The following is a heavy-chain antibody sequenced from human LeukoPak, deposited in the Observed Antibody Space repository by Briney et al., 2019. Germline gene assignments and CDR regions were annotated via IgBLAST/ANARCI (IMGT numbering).Heavy chain of an antibody. CDR2: IKQDGSEK. D-gene: IGHD6-13*01. J-gene: IGHJ6*02. Sequence: PGGSLRLSCAASGFTFSSYWMSWVRQAPGKGLEWVANIKQDGSEKYYVDSVKGRFTISRNNAKNSLYLQMNSLRAEDTAVYYCARDWLGAYSSSWSYYYYGMDVWGQGTTVTVSS. CDR3: ARDWLGAYSSSWSYYYYGMDV. CDR1: GFTFSSYW. V-gene: IGHV3-7*01.